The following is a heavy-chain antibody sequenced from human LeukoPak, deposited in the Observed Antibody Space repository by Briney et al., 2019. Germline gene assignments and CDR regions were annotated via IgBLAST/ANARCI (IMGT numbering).Heavy chain of an antibody. Sequence: GASVKVSCXVSGYTLTELSMHWVRQAPGKGLEWMGGFDPEDGETIYAQKFQGRVTMTEDTSTDTAYMELSSLRSEDTAVYYCATGITIFGVVRWAFDIWGQGTMVTVSS. V-gene: IGHV1-24*01. J-gene: IGHJ3*02. CDR2: FDPEDGET. D-gene: IGHD3-3*01. CDR3: ATGITIFGVVRWAFDI. CDR1: GYTLTELS.